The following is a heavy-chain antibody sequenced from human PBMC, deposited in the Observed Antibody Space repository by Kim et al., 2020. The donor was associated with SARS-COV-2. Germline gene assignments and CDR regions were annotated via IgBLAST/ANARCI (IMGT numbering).Heavy chain of an antibody. V-gene: IGHV4-31*02. Sequence: YDNPYHNSRLTISVDTSKNQFSLTLSSVTAADTAVYYCARGVAGNAFDIWGQGTMVTVSS. D-gene: IGHD6-19*01. J-gene: IGHJ3*02. CDR3: ARGVAGNAFDI.